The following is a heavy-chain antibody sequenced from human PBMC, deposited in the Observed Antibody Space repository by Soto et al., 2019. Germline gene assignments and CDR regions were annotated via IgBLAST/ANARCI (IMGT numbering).Heavy chain of an antibody. D-gene: IGHD3-10*01. V-gene: IGHV1-24*01. CDR2: FDPEDGET. CDR1: GYTLTELS. CDR3: ATGPQLLDAFDI. Sequence: ASVKVSCKVSGYTLTELSMHWVRQAPGKGLEWMGGFDPEDGETIYAQKFQGRVTMTEDTSTDTAYMELSSLRSEDTAVYYCATGPQLLDAFDIWGQGTMDTVSS. J-gene: IGHJ3*02.